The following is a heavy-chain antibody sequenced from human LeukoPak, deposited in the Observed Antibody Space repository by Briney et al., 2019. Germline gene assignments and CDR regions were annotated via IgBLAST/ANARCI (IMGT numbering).Heavy chain of an antibody. Sequence: GGSLRLSCAASKFAFSSYAMSWVRQAPGKGLEWVSAISGGGGNTYYADSVKGRFTISRDNSKNTLYLQMNSLRAEDTAVYYCACGYSYGYDAFDIWGQGTMVTVSS. D-gene: IGHD5-18*01. V-gene: IGHV3-23*01. CDR3: ACGYSYGYDAFDI. CDR2: ISGGGGNT. J-gene: IGHJ3*02. CDR1: KFAFSSYA.